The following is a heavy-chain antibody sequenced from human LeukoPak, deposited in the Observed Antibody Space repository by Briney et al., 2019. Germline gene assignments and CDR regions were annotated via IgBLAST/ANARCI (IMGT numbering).Heavy chain of an antibody. CDR3: ASFGGVTDY. CDR2: IYYSGST. V-gene: IGHV4-59*01. J-gene: IGHJ4*02. CDR1: GGSISSYY. D-gene: IGHD3-10*01. Sequence: PSETLSLTCTVSGGSISSYYWSWIRQPPGKGLEWIGYIYYSGSTNYNPSLKSRVTISVDTSKNQFSLKLSSVTAADTAVYYCASFGGVTDYWGQGTLVTVSS.